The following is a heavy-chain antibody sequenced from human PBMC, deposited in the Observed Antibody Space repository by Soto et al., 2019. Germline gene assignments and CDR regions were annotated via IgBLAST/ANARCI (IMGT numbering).Heavy chain of an antibody. Sequence: QVQLVQSGAEVKKPGSSVRVSCTASGDTFNFYTISWVRQVPGQGPEWMGRIIPMLGMSNYAQKFQGRVTIMADESTSTVHMNLSGLTSEDTAVYYCATNYGSGSTHFDYWGQGTLVTVSS. CDR1: GDTFNFYT. CDR3: ATNYGSGSTHFDY. D-gene: IGHD3-10*01. V-gene: IGHV1-69*02. J-gene: IGHJ4*02. CDR2: IIPMLGMS.